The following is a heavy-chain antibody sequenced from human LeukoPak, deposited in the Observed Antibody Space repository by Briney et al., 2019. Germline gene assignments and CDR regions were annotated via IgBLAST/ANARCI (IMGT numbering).Heavy chain of an antibody. CDR3: ARDVGWYVY. D-gene: IGHD6-19*01. Sequence: SETLSLTCTVSGYSISSGYYWGWIRQPPGKGLEWIGSIYHSGSTYYNPSLKSRVTISVDTSKNQFSLKLGSVTAADTAVYYCARDVGWYVYWGQGTLVTVSS. V-gene: IGHV4-38-2*02. J-gene: IGHJ4*02. CDR2: IYHSGST. CDR1: GYSISSGYY.